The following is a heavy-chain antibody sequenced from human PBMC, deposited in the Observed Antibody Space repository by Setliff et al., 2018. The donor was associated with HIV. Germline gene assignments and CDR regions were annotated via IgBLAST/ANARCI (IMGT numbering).Heavy chain of an antibody. CDR3: AREFQQWPYDY. V-gene: IGHV3-74*01. CDR1: GFTFSSYW. D-gene: IGHD6-19*01. CDR2: INSDGSST. Sequence: PGGSLRLSCAASGFTFSSYWMHWVRQAPGKGLVWVSRINSDGSSTSYADSVKGRFTISRDNAKNTLYLQMNSLRAEDTAVYYCAREFQQWPYDYWGQGTLVTVSS. J-gene: IGHJ4*02.